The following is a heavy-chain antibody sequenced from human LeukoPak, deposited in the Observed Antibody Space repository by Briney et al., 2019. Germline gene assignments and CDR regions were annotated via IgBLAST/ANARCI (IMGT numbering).Heavy chain of an antibody. CDR2: IIPIFGTA. V-gene: IGHV1-69*05. D-gene: IGHD3-22*01. J-gene: IGHJ4*02. Sequence: SVKVSCKASGGTFSSYAISWVRQAPGQGLEWTGGIIPIFGTANYAQKFQGRVTMTRDTSISTAYMELSRLRSDDTAVYYCARDNSSGYYFFWGQGTLVTVSS. CDR3: ARDNSSGYYFF. CDR1: GGTFSSYA.